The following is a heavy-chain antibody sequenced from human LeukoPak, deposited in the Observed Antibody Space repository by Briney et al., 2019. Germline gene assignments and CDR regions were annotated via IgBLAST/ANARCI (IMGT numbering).Heavy chain of an antibody. CDR2: IYYSGST. Sequence: SETLSLTCTVSGGSISSGDYYWSWIRQPPGKGLEWIGYIYYSGSTYYNPSLKSQVTISVDTSKNQFSLKLSSVTAADTAVYYCARRLWFGELFDYWGQGTLVTVSS. J-gene: IGHJ4*02. D-gene: IGHD3-10*01. V-gene: IGHV4-30-4*01. CDR1: GGSISSGDYY. CDR3: ARRLWFGELFDY.